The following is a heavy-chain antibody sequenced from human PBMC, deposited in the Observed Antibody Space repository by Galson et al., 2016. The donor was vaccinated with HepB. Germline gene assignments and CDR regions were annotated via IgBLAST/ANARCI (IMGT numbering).Heavy chain of an antibody. Sequence: SLRLSCAASGFTFSNTWMSWVRQAPGKGLEWVGRIKTKADGGTTDYVAPVKGRFTISRDDSKTTLYLQMNTLKIEDTAVYYCATGFGDSWGQETLVTVSS. CDR3: ATGFGDS. J-gene: IGHJ4*02. CDR2: IKTKADGGTT. D-gene: IGHD3-16*01. CDR1: GFTFSNTW. V-gene: IGHV3-15*01.